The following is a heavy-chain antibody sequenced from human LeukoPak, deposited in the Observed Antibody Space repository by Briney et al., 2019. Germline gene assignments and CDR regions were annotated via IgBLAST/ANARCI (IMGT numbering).Heavy chain of an antibody. CDR2: MNSDGSST. CDR3: TREHIVVVPAAYDH. V-gene: IGHV3-74*01. J-gene: IGHJ4*02. Sequence: GSLRLSCAASGFTLSNYWMHWVRQTPGKGLVWVSRMNSDGSSTYYADSVKGRFTISRDNAKNTLYLQMNSLRADDTAVYYCTREHIVVVPAAYDHWGQGTLVTVSS. D-gene: IGHD2-2*01. CDR1: GFTLSNYW.